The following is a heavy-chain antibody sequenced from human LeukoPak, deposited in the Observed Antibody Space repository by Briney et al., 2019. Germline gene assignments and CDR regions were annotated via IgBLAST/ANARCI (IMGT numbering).Heavy chain of an antibody. CDR2: INHSGST. Sequence: PSETLSLTCTVSGGSISSSSYYWSWIRQPPGKGLEWIGEINHSGSTNYNPSLKSRVTISVDTSKNQFSLKLSSVTAADTAVYYCARGRVYHPWLIDYWGQGTLVTVSS. J-gene: IGHJ4*02. CDR3: ARGRVYHPWLIDY. CDR1: GGSISSSSYY. V-gene: IGHV4-39*07. D-gene: IGHD6-13*01.